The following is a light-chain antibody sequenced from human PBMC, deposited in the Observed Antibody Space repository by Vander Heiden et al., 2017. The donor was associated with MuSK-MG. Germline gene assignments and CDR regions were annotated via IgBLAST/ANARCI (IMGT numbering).Light chain of an antibody. CDR1: SSDVGGYNC. J-gene: IGLJ1*01. CDR3: GSYTDSSTLYA. Sequence: HSSLTQPASVSGSLGQSVTISCTGSSSDVGGYNCVSWYQQHPGKAPKLIIYDVSNRPSGVSNRFSGSKADNTASLTISGLQPEDEADYYCGSYTDSSTLYAFGTGTKVTVL. V-gene: IGLV2-14*03. CDR2: DVS.